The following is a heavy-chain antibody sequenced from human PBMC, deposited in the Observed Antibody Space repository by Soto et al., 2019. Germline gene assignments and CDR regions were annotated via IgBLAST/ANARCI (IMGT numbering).Heavy chain of an antibody. D-gene: IGHD6-19*01. Sequence: EVQLVESGGGLVKPGGSLRLSCAASGLTLSNAWMSWVRQAPGKGLEWVGRIKSKSDGETTDYAAPVKGRFTVSRDDAKNTLYLQMNSLKSEVTGVYYCTRDAPVAGPSHYDYWGQGTLVTVSS. J-gene: IGHJ4*02. CDR3: TRDAPVAGPSHYDY. CDR1: GLTLSNAW. CDR2: IKSKSDGETT. V-gene: IGHV3-15*07.